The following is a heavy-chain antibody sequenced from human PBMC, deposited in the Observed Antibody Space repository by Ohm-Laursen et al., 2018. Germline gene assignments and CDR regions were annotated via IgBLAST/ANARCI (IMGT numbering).Heavy chain of an antibody. CDR3: AAVLIRAFDI. V-gene: IGHV3-23*01. D-gene: IGHD3-22*01. Sequence: SLRLSCTASGFTFSSYAMSWVRQAPGKGLEWVSAISGSGGSSYHADSVKGRFTISRDNSKNTLYLQMSSLRAEDTAVYYCAAVLIRAFDIWGQGTLVTVSS. CDR1: GFTFSSYA. CDR2: ISGSGGSS. J-gene: IGHJ3*02.